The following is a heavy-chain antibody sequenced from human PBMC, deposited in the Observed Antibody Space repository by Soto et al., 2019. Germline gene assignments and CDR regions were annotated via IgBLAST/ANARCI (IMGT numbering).Heavy chain of an antibody. CDR1: GGSISSSSYY. CDR2: IYYSGST. V-gene: IGHV4-39*01. Sequence: SETLSLTCTVSGGSISSSSYYWGWIRQPPGKGLEWIGSIYYSGSTYYNPSLKSRVTISVDTSKNQFSLKLSPVTAADTAVYYCATLWFGEGNYWGQGTLVTVSS. J-gene: IGHJ4*02. D-gene: IGHD3-10*01. CDR3: ATLWFGEGNY.